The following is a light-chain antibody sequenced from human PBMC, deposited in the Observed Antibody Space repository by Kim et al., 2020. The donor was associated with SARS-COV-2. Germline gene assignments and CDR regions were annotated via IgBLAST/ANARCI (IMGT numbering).Light chain of an antibody. CDR2: EDS. V-gene: IGLV6-57*01. Sequence: GKTVTISCTRSSASIASNYVQCHQQRPGISPTTVIYEDSQRPSGLPNRFSGSIDSSSNSASLTFSGLKTEDEADYYCQSYDRTNQVFGGGTQLTVL. CDR3: QSYDRTNQV. CDR1: SASIASNY. J-gene: IGLJ3*02.